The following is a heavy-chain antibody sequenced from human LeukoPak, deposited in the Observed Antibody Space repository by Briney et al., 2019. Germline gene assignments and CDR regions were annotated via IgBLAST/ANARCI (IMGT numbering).Heavy chain of an antibody. CDR1: GGSISSYY. Sequence: SETLSLTCNVSGGSISSYYWSWIRQPPGKGLEWIGYIYDTGSTNYNPSLNSRVTISLDTSKNQFSLKLSFVTAADTAVYYCARGRYNWNYWGQGTPVTVSS. V-gene: IGHV4-59*01. J-gene: IGHJ4*02. CDR3: ARGRYNWNY. CDR2: IYDTGST. D-gene: IGHD1-20*01.